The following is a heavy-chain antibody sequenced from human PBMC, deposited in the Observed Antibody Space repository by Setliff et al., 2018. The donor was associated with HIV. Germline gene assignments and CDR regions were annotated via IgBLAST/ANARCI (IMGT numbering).Heavy chain of an antibody. CDR1: GYTFTSYG. V-gene: IGHV1-69*10. CDR3: ARGSFDPYNGSFQHFDY. J-gene: IGHJ4*02. D-gene: IGHD1-26*01. Sequence: SVKVSCKASGYTFTSYGISWVRQAPGQGLEWMGAIVPILGIANYAPKFQGRVTITADESTTTAYMELSSLRSEDTVVYYCARGSFDPYNGSFQHFDYWGQGTLVTVSS. CDR2: IVPILGIA.